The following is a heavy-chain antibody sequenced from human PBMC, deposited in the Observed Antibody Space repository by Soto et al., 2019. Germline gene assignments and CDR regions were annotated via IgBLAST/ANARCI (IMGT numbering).Heavy chain of an antibody. J-gene: IGHJ4*02. CDR1: GFTFSSYG. CDR2: IWYDGSNK. V-gene: IGHV3-33*01. CDR3: ARWVRGSYYKGGYFDY. D-gene: IGHD1-26*01. Sequence: GGSLRLSCAASGFTFSSYGMHWVRQAPGKGLEWVAVIWYDGSNKYYADSVKGRFTISRDNSKNTLYLQMNSLRAEDTAVYYCARWVRGSYYKGGYFDYWGQGTLVTVSS.